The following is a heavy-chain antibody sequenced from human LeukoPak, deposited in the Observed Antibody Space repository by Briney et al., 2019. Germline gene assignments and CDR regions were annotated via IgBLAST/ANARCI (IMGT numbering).Heavy chain of an antibody. CDR1: GGTFSSYA. J-gene: IGHJ6*03. CDR2: IIPIFGTA. V-gene: IGHV1-69*05. CDR3: ARDWGGRYYDFWSGYYGNYYYYYMDV. Sequence: ASVKVSCKASGGTFSSYAISWVRQAPGQGLEWMGGIIPIFGTANYAQKLQGRVTMTTDTSTSTAYMELRSLRSDDTAVYYCARDWGGRYYDFWSGYYGNYYYYYMDVWGKGTTVTVSS. D-gene: IGHD3-3*01.